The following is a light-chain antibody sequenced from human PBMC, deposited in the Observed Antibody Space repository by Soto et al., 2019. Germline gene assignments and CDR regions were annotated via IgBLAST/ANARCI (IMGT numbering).Light chain of an antibody. CDR3: GAWDDSLNAVV. V-gene: IGLV1-44*01. CDR1: SSNIGSNT. Sequence: QLVLTQSPSASGTPGQRVTISCSGSSSNIGSNTVNWYQQLPGTAPKLLIYSNNQRPSGVPDRFSGSKSGTSASLAISGLQSEDEADYYCGAWDDSLNAVVFGGGTKLTVL. CDR2: SNN. J-gene: IGLJ2*01.